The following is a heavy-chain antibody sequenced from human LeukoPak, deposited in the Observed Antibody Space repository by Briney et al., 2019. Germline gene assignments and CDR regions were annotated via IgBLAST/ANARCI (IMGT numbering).Heavy chain of an antibody. CDR3: AKGSGGSSYSGLDS. CDR1: GXTFSSYA. Sequence: TGGSLRLSCAASGXTFSSYAVSWVRQAPGKGLESVSVISGNSGSTYYADSVKGRFTISRDNFKNTLDLRMNSLRAEDAAVYYCAKGSGGSSYSGLDSWGQGTLVTVSA. J-gene: IGHJ4*02. V-gene: IGHV3-23*01. D-gene: IGHD2-15*01. CDR2: ISGNSGST.